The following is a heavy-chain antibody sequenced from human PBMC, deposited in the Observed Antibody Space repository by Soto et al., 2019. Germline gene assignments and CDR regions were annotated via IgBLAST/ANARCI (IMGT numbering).Heavy chain of an antibody. CDR1: GGTFSSYA. Sequence: GASVKVSCKASGGTFSSYAISWVRQAPGQGLEWMGGIIPIFGTANYAQKFQGRVTITADKSTSTAYMELSSLRSEDTAVYYCARGGCSGGSCVSTLGYWGKGTLVTVPQ. CDR3: ARGGCSGGSCVSTLGY. V-gene: IGHV1-69*06. CDR2: IIPIFGTA. D-gene: IGHD2-15*01. J-gene: IGHJ4*02.